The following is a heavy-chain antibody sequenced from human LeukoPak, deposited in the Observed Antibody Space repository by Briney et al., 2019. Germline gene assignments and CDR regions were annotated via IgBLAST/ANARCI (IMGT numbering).Heavy chain of an antibody. CDR1: GFTFSSYA. J-gene: IGHJ4*02. Sequence: PGGSLRLSCAASGFTFSSYAMSWVRQAPGKGLEWVSGISGSGGSTYYADSVKGRFTISRDNSKNTMYLQMNSLRAEDTAAYYCAKESAYDILTGYSDYWGQGTLDTVSS. V-gene: IGHV3-23*01. CDR3: AKESAYDILTGYSDY. D-gene: IGHD3-9*01. CDR2: ISGSGGST.